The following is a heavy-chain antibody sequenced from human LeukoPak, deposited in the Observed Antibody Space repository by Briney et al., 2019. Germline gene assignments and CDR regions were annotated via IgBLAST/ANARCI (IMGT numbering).Heavy chain of an antibody. CDR1: GYTFTGYY. D-gene: IGHD3-16*01. J-gene: IGHJ3*02. CDR2: INPNSGGT. CDR3: ARVALDSSGEYAFDI. Sequence: ASVKVSCKASGYTFTGYYMHWVRQAPGQGLEWMGWINPNSGGTNYAQKFQGRVTMTRDTSISTAYMELSRLRSDDTAVYYCARVALDSSGEYAFDIWGQGTMVTVSS. V-gene: IGHV1-2*02.